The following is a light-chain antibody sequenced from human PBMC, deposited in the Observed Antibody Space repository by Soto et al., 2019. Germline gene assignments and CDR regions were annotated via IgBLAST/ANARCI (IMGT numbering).Light chain of an antibody. J-gene: IGKJ1*01. CDR3: QQYYSTLWT. CDR1: QSVLYSSNNKNC. V-gene: IGKV4-1*01. CDR2: WAS. Sequence: DIVMTQSPDSLAVSLGERATINCKSSQSVLYSSNNKNCLAWYQQKPGQPPKLLIYWASTRESGVPDRFSGSGSGTDFTLTISSLQAEDVAVYYCQQYYSTLWTFGKGTKVEIK.